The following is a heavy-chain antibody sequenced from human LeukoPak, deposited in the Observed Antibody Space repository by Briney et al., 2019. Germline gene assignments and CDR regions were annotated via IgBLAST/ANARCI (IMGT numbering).Heavy chain of an antibody. J-gene: IGHJ6*03. CDR1: GGPISGYY. CDR3: ARYDHAPSYYYYYMDV. CDR2: IYDNGRF. V-gene: IGHV4-59*01. D-gene: IGHD1-14*01. Sequence: SETLSLTCTVSGGPISGYYWSWIRQPPGKGLEWIGYIYDNGRFNYNPSLKSRVTISIDTSKNRFSLRLRSVTAADTAVYYCARYDHAPSYYYYYMDVWGKGTTVTVPS.